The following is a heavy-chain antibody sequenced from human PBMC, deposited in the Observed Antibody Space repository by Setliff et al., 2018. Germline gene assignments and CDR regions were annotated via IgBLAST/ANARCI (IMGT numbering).Heavy chain of an antibody. V-gene: IGHV4-34*12. CDR2: IIHSGST. J-gene: IGHJ4*02. CDR1: GCSISSYY. Sequence: PSETLSLTCTVSGCSISSYYWSWIRQPAGKGLEWIGEIIHSGSTNYHPSLKSRVTISMDTSKNQFSLKVSSVTAADTAVYYCARSFSRREKFLLDYWGQGALVTVSS. CDR3: ARSFSRREKFLLDY.